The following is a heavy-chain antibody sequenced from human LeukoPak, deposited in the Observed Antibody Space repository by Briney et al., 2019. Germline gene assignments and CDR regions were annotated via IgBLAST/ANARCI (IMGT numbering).Heavy chain of an antibody. CDR1: GFTFSSYS. V-gene: IGHV3-21*01. CDR2: ISSSSSYI. J-gene: IGHJ4*02. Sequence: AGGSLRLSCAASGFTFSSYSMNWVRQAPGKGLEWVSSISSSSSYIYYADSVKGRFTTSRDNAKNSLYLQMNSLRAEDTAVYYCARGRYYYDSSGYPTPGYWGQGTLVTVSS. CDR3: ARGRYYYDSSGYPTPGY. D-gene: IGHD3-22*01.